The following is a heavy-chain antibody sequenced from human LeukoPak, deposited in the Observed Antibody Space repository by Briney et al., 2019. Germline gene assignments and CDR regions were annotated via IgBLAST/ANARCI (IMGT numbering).Heavy chain of an antibody. V-gene: IGHV4-4*02. Sequence: SETLSLTCAVSGGSISTNNWWSWVRQPPGKGLEWIGETYHSGSTNYNPSLKSPVTISVDKSKNQFSLRLSSVTAADTAVYYCAKKRNAAPYYFDCWGQGTLVTVSS. J-gene: IGHJ4*02. D-gene: IGHD6-25*01. CDR1: GGSISTNNW. CDR3: AKKRNAAPYYFDC. CDR2: TYHSGST.